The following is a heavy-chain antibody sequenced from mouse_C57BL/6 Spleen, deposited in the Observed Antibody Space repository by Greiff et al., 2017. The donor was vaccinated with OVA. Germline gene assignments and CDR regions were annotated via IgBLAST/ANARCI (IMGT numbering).Heavy chain of an antibody. Sequence: QVQLKESGAELVMPGASVKLSCKASGYTLTSYWMHWVKQRPGQGLEWIGEIDPSDSYTNYNQKFKGKSTLTVDKSSSTAYMQLSSLTSEDSAVYYCARKGFYGSSYDAMDYWGQGTSVTVSS. CDR1: GYTLTSYW. CDR2: IDPSDSYT. D-gene: IGHD1-1*01. V-gene: IGHV1-69*01. CDR3: ARKGFYGSSYDAMDY. J-gene: IGHJ4*01.